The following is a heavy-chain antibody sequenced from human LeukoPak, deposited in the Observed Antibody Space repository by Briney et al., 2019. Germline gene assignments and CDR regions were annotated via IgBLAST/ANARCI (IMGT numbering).Heavy chain of an antibody. CDR2: ISSSSSYI. CDR1: GFTFSSHT. D-gene: IGHD6-13*01. Sequence: GGSLRLSCAASGFTFSSHTMNWVRQAPGKGLEWVSSISSSSSYIYYANSVKGRFTISRDNAKNSLYLQMNSLRAEDTAVYYCARVPIAAAITFDYWGQGTLVTVSS. V-gene: IGHV3-21*01. CDR3: ARVPIAAAITFDY. J-gene: IGHJ4*02.